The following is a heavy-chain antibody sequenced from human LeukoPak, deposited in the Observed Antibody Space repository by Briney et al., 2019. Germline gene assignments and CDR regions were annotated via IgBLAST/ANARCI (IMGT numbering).Heavy chain of an antibody. V-gene: IGHV4-61*10. CDR1: GGSINSDSYY. J-gene: IGHJ1*01. D-gene: IGHD3-16*01. Sequence: PSETLSLTCTVSGGSINSDSYYWSWIRQPAGKGLEWIGRIFNSGSTKYNPSLKSRVTISLDRSKNQFSLKLSSVTAADTAVYYCATEGDRTHWGQGTLVTVSS. CDR2: IFNSGST. CDR3: ATEGDRTH.